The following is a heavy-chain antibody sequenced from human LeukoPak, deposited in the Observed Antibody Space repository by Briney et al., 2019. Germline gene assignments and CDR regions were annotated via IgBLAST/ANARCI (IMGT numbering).Heavy chain of an antibody. CDR3: ARHEAEMATIFGGY. D-gene: IGHD5-24*01. V-gene: IGHV4-38-2*01. Sequence: KPSETLSLTCAVSGYSITSAFYRGWIRQPPGKGLEWVGSIYHSGSTFYNPSLNSRVTISVDTSKNPFSLRLSFVTAADTAVYYCARHEAEMATIFGGYWGQGTLVTVSS. J-gene: IGHJ4*02. CDR2: IYHSGST. CDR1: GYSITSAFY.